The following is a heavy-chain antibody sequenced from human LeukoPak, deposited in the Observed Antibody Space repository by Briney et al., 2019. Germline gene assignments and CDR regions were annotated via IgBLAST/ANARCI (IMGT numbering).Heavy chain of an antibody. CDR3: AELGITMIGGV. CDR2: ISSSSSYI. V-gene: IGHV3-21*01. Sequence: SGGSLRLSCAASGLTFSSYSMNWVRQATGKGLEWVSSISSSSSYIYYADSVKGRFTISSDNAKNSLYLQMNGLRAEDTAVYYCAELGITMIGGVWGKGTTVTISS. D-gene: IGHD3-10*02. J-gene: IGHJ6*04. CDR1: GLTFSSYS.